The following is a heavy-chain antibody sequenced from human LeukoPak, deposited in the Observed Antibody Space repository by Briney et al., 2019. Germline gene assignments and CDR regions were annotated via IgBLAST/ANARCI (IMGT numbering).Heavy chain of an antibody. Sequence: GGSLRLSCAASGFTFDDYAMHWVRQAPGKGLEWVSGISWNSGSIGYADSVKGRFTISRDNAKNSLYLQMNSLRAEDTALYYCAKDARPHYPYYYDSSAAGCYFDYWGQGTLVTVSS. D-gene: IGHD3-22*01. CDR1: GFTFDDYA. J-gene: IGHJ4*02. CDR2: ISWNSGSI. V-gene: IGHV3-9*01. CDR3: AKDARPHYPYYYDSSAAGCYFDY.